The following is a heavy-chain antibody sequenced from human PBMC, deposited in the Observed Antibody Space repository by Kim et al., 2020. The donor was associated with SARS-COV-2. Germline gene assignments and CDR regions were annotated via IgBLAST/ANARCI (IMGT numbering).Heavy chain of an antibody. CDR2: INAGNGNT. D-gene: IGHD3-10*01. CDR3: ARALDVLLWFGELSLGGY. Sequence: ASVKVSCKASGYTFTSYAMHWVRQAPGQRLEWMGWINAGNGNTKYSQKFQGRVTITRDTSASTAYMELSSLRSEDTAVYYCARALDVLLWFGELSLGGYWGQGTLVTVSS. J-gene: IGHJ4*02. CDR1: GYTFTSYA. V-gene: IGHV1-3*01.